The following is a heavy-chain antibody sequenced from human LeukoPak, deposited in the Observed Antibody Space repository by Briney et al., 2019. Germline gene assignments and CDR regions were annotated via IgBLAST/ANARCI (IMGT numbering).Heavy chain of an antibody. CDR2: IYYSGST. CDR1: GGSINRSSYY. CDR3: AETTPFFYDSSGVPGYYFDH. V-gene: IGHV4-39*01. D-gene: IGHD3-22*01. J-gene: IGHJ4*02. Sequence: SETLSLNCTVSGGSINRSSYYWGWIRQPPGKGLEWIGSIYYSGSTYYNPSLKSRVTISVDTSKKQVSLKLNSVTAADTAVYYCAETTPFFYDSSGVPGYYFDHWGQGTLVTASS.